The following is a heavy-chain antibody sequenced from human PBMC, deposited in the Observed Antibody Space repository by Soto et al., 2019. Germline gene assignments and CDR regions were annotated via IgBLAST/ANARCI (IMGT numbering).Heavy chain of an antibody. V-gene: IGHV4-30-4*01. D-gene: IGHD2-2*01. CDR2: IYHTGNA. J-gene: IGHJ5*01. CDR3: ARDEYQLLSSVSWFDS. CDR1: GGSISDDSY. Sequence: SETLSLTCTVSGGSISDDSYWSWIRQTPGKGLEWIGYIYHTGNAYYNPSLRSRVSISVDKSKSQFSLKLISVTAADTAVYFCARDEYQLLSSVSWFDSWGQGTLVTVSS.